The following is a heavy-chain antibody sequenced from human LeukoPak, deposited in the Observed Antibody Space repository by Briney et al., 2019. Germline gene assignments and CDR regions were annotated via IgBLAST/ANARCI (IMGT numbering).Heavy chain of an antibody. Sequence: ASVKVSCKASGYTFTSYGISWVRQAPGQGLEWMGWISAYNGNTNYAQKLQGRVTMTTDTSTSTAYVELRSLRSDDTAVYYCARDFYGSGTIRYWGQGTLVTVSS. CDR2: ISAYNGNT. D-gene: IGHD3-10*01. CDR1: GYTFTSYG. J-gene: IGHJ4*02. V-gene: IGHV1-18*01. CDR3: ARDFYGSGTIRY.